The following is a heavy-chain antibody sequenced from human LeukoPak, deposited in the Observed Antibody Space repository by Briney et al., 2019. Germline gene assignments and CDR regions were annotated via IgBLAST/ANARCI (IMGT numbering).Heavy chain of an antibody. D-gene: IGHD6-6*01. CDR1: GYSISSGYY. CDR3: ARDTVEGIAARPDYYYYYYMDV. J-gene: IGHJ6*03. V-gene: IGHV4-38-2*02. Sequence: SETLSLTCTVSGYSISSGYYWGWIRQPPGKGLEWIGSIYHSGSTYYNPSLKSRVTISVDTSKNQFSLKLSSVTAADTAVYYCARDTVEGIAARPDYYYYYYMDVWGKGTTVTVSS. CDR2: IYHSGST.